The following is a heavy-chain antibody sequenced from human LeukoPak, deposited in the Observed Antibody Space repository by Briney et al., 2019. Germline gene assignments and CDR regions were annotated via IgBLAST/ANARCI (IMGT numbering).Heavy chain of an antibody. D-gene: IGHD3-10*01. CDR2: ITPMLGRP. J-gene: IGHJ4*02. CDR3: ARDKDYCSGSPWFDY. Sequence: SVKVSCKASGGTLNNYANNWVRQAPGQGLEWMGRITPMLGRPNYAQNFQGRVTITADKTTRTAYMNLSSLRSEDTAIYYCARDKDYCSGSPWFDYWGQGTLVTVSS. CDR1: GGTLNNYA. V-gene: IGHV1-69*04.